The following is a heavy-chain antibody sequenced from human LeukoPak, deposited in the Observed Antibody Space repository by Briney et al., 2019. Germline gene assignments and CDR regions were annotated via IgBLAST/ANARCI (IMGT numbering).Heavy chain of an antibody. CDR3: ARGPLSSGYYYVGPKKGILFDY. CDR2: INHSGST. CDR1: GYSISSGYY. Sequence: SETLSLTCTVSGYSISSGYYWGWIRQPPGKGLEWIGEINHSGSTNYNPSLKSRVTISVDTSKNQFSLKLSSVTAADTAVYYCARGPLSSGYYYVGPKKGILFDYWGQGTLVTVSS. V-gene: IGHV4-38-2*02. D-gene: IGHD3-22*01. J-gene: IGHJ4*02.